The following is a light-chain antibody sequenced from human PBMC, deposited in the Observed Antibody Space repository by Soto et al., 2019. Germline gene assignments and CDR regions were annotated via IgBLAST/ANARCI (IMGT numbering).Light chain of an antibody. CDR2: GAS. Sequence: EIVLTQPPGTLPLSPGERATLSCRASQSVSSSYLAWYQQKPGQAPRLLIYGASSRATGIPDRFSGSGSGTDFTLTISRLEPEDFAVYYCQQYGSSPATLGGGTKVDIK. V-gene: IGKV3-20*01. CDR3: QQYGSSPAT. CDR1: QSVSSSY. J-gene: IGKJ4*01.